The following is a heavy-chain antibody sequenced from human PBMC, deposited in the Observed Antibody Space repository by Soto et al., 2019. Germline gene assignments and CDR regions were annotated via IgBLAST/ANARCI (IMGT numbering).Heavy chain of an antibody. Sequence: GGSLRLSCAASGFTFSNALMSWVRQAPGKGLEWVGRIKSKTDGGTTDYAAPVKGRFTISRDDSKNTLYLQMNSLKTEDTAVYYCTTAILCSSTSCYLHYFDYWGQGTLVTVSS. CDR3: TTAILCSSTSCYLHYFDY. CDR1: GFTFSNAL. V-gene: IGHV3-15*01. CDR2: IKSKTDGGTT. D-gene: IGHD2-2*01. J-gene: IGHJ4*02.